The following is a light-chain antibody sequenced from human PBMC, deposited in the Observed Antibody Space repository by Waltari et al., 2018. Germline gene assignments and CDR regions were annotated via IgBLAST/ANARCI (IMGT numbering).Light chain of an antibody. CDR1: SSDVGSHDL. CDR3: CSDEGDNTWV. J-gene: IGLJ3*02. Sequence: QSALTQPASVSASPGQSITISCTGTSSDVGSHDLVSWHQQFPGKAPKLIIYDGNKRPSRVSNRFAGFQSGNTATLTISGLQAEDEADYYCCSDEGDNTWVFGGGTKVTVL. V-gene: IGLV2-23*01. CDR2: DGN.